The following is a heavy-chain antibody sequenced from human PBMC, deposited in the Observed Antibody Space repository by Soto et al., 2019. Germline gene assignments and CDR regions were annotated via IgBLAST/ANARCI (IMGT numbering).Heavy chain of an antibody. J-gene: IGHJ6*02. Sequence: KASETLSLTCTVSGVSINNDVFYWTWIRQLPGRGLEWIGYIYYSGSTFYNPSLKSRASISIDTSKNQFSLNLSSVSAADTAVYYCARDVSLNYGLDVWGRGTTVTVSS. CDR1: GVSINNDVFY. CDR3: ARDVSLNYGLDV. V-gene: IGHV4-31*03. CDR2: IYYSGST.